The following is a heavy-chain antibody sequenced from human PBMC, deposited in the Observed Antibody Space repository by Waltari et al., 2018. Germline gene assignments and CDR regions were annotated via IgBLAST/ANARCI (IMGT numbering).Heavy chain of an antibody. Sequence: TFSSYAISWVRQAPGQGLEWMGGIIPIFGTANYAQKFQGRVTITTDESTSTAYMELSSLRSEDTAVYYCVQEIREGDQVAATPIGVPYWGQGTLVTVSS. CDR3: VQEIREGDQVAATPIGVPY. D-gene: IGHD2-15*01. J-gene: IGHJ4*02. V-gene: IGHV1-69*05. CDR2: IIPIFGTA. CDR1: TFSSYA.